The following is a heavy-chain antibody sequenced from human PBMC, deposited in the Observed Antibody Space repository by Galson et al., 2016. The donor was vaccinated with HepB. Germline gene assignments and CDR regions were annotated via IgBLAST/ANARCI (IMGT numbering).Heavy chain of an antibody. D-gene: IGHD5-24*01. V-gene: IGHV3-23*01. J-gene: IGHJ4*02. Sequence: SLRLSCAASGFTFSNYAMTWVRQAPGKGLEWVSNIGGSDGSTYYADSVKGRFTNSRDNSKNTLYLHMNSLRADDTAVYYCARDRYNCAYWGQGTLVTVSS. CDR2: IGGSDGST. CDR1: GFTFSNYA. CDR3: ARDRYNCAY.